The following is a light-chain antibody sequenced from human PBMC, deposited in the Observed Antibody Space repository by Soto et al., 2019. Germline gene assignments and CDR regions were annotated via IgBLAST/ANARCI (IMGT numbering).Light chain of an antibody. Sequence: DSLISQSPTSVSASVGDRVTITCRASQDIRNFVAWYQQKPGKAPKLLIYAASTLQSGVPSRFSGSGSGTDFTLTINSLQPEDVATYSCQKYSSVPVFGPGTKVEIK. CDR2: AAS. CDR3: QKYSSVPV. CDR1: QDIRNF. J-gene: IGKJ3*01. V-gene: IGKV1-27*01.